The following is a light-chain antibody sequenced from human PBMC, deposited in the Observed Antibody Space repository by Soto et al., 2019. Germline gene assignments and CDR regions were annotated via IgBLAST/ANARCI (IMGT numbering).Light chain of an antibody. CDR3: QQYNSYPYT. CDR2: KAS. J-gene: IGKJ2*01. Sequence: DIQMTQSPSTLSASVGDRVTITYRASQSISNWLAWYQQKPGKAPKLLIYKASSFESGFPSRFSGIGFGTEFTFTFSSLQPDDFATYYCQQYNSYPYTFGQGTKVDIK. V-gene: IGKV1-5*03. CDR1: QSISNW.